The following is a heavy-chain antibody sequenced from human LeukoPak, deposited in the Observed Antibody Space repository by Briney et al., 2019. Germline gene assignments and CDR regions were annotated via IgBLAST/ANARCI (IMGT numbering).Heavy chain of an antibody. Sequence: PGGSLRLSCAASGFTFSSYEMNWVRQAPGKGLEWVSYISTSGSTIYYVDSVKGRFTISRDNAKNSLYLQMNSLRAEDTAVYYCAKEGHYYDSSGRDYFDYWGQGTLVTVSS. CDR3: AKEGHYYDSSGRDYFDY. D-gene: IGHD3-22*01. V-gene: IGHV3-48*03. CDR1: GFTFSSYE. J-gene: IGHJ4*02. CDR2: ISTSGSTI.